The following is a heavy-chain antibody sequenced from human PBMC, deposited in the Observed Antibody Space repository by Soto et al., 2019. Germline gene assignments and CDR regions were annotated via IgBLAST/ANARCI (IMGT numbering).Heavy chain of an antibody. Sequence: ASVKVSCKASGYTFTSYDINWVRQATGQGLEWMGWMNPNSGNTGYAQKFQGRVTMTRNTSISTAYMELSSLRSEDTAVYYCARAIDGIAAAVDPWFDPWGQGTLVTVSS. J-gene: IGHJ5*02. CDR3: ARAIDGIAAAVDPWFDP. CDR2: MNPNSGNT. CDR1: GYTFTSYD. D-gene: IGHD6-13*01. V-gene: IGHV1-8*01.